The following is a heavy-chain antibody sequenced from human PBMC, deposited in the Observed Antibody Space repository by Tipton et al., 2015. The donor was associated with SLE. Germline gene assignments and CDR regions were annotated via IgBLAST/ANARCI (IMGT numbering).Heavy chain of an antibody. CDR1: GFTFDDYA. CDR3: AREDHNTYIY. Sequence: SLRLSCAASGFTFDDYAMHWVRQAPGKGLEWVSGISWSSGSIGFADSVKGRFTISRDNAKNSLFLQMNSLRAEDTAVYYCAREDHNTYIYWGQGTLLTVSS. V-gene: IGHV3-9*01. CDR2: ISWSSGSI. D-gene: IGHD1-14*01. J-gene: IGHJ4*02.